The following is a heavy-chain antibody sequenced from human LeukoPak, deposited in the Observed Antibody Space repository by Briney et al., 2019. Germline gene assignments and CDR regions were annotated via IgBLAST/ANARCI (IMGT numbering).Heavy chain of an antibody. J-gene: IGHJ4*02. V-gene: IGHV3-64D*06. CDR2: ISSNGGST. CDR3: VKVGGCSGSTCYYFDY. D-gene: IGHD2-15*01. CDR1: GFTFSYID. Sequence: GGSLRLSCSASGFTFSYIDMHWVRQPPGKGLEYVSAISSNGGSTYYADSVKGRFTISRDNSKNTLYLQMSSLRAVDTAVYYCVKVGGCSGSTCYYFDYWGQGTLVTVSS.